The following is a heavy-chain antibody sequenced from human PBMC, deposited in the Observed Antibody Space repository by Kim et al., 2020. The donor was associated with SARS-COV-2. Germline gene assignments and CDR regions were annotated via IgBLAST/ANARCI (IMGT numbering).Heavy chain of an antibody. D-gene: IGHD3-16*01. Sequence: SETLSLTCTVSGGSISSGDYYWSWIRQHPGKGLEWIGYIYYSGSTYYNPSLKSRVTISVDTSKNQFSLKLSSVTAADTAIYYCARDRITVRGPLDVWGQGTTVTVSS. CDR1: GGSISSGDYY. CDR3: ARDRITVRGPLDV. J-gene: IGHJ6*02. V-gene: IGHV4-31*03. CDR2: IYYSGST.